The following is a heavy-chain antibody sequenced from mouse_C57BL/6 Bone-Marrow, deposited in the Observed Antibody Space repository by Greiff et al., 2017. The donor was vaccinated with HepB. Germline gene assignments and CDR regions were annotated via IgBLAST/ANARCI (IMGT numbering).Heavy chain of an antibody. D-gene: IGHD2-3*01. CDR1: GYTFTSYW. CDR2: IDPNSGGT. Sequence: QVQLQQPGAELVKPGASVKLSCKASGYTFTSYWMHWVKQRPGRGLEWIGRIDPNSGGTKYNEKFKSKAKLTVDKPTSTAYMQLSSLTSEASAVYYCARFFYDGYYGYFDYWGQGTTLTVSS. CDR3: ARFFYDGYYGYFDY. V-gene: IGHV1-72*01. J-gene: IGHJ2*01.